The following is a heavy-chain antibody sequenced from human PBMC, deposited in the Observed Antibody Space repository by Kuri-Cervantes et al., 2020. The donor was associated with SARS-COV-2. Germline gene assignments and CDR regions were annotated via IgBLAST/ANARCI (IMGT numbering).Heavy chain of an antibody. J-gene: IGHJ3*02. CDR2: ISWDGGST. CDR3: ARDRYSSSWYFVSAFDI. D-gene: IGHD6-13*01. V-gene: IGHV3-43D*03. CDR1: GFTFDDYA. Sequence: GESLKISCAASGFTFDDYAMHWVRRAPGKGLEWVSLISWDGGSTYYADSVKGRFTISRDNSKNSLYLQMNSLRAEDTAVYYCARDRYSSSWYFVSAFDIWGQGTMVTVSS.